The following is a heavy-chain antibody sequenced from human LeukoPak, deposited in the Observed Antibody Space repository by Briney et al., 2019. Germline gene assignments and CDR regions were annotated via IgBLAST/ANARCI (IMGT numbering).Heavy chain of an antibody. J-gene: IGHJ4*02. CDR1: GFTLSSSW. V-gene: IGHV3-53*01. CDR3: ASHWGGY. Sequence: GGSLRLSCAASGFTLSSSWMSWVRQAPGKGLEWVSIIYDSGTIHYADSVKGRFTISRDNLKNTLYLQMNSLRAEDTAVYYCASHWGGYWGQGTLVTVSP. CDR2: IYDSGTI. D-gene: IGHD3-16*01.